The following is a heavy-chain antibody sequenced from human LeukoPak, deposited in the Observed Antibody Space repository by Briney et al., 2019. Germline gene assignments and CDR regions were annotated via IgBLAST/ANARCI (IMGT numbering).Heavy chain of an antibody. CDR1: GFTFSSYA. CDR2: ISGSGAST. V-gene: IGHV3-23*01. D-gene: IGHD6-13*01. CDR3: AKDEITLAAAAFYYFDY. Sequence: GGSLRLSCAASGFTFSSYAMSWVRQAPGKGLEWVSAISGSGASTYYADSVKGRFSISRDSSKNTLYLQMNSLRAEDTAVYYCAKDEITLAAAAFYYFDYWGQGTLVTVSS. J-gene: IGHJ4*02.